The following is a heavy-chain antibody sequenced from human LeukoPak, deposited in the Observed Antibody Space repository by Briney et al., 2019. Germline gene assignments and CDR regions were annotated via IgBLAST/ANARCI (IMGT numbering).Heavy chain of an antibody. CDR3: ARDKYNCGGDCYSKEPDNWFDP. J-gene: IGHJ5*02. V-gene: IGHV1-46*01. CDR2: INLSGGST. CDR1: GYTFTSYF. Sequence: ASVKVSCKASGYTFTSYFMHWVRQAPGEGLEWLGIINLSGGSTVNAQKFQGRVTMTRDMSTSTVYMELSSLTSDDTAVYYCARDKYNCGGDCYSKEPDNWFDPWGQGTLVTVSS. D-gene: IGHD2-21*02.